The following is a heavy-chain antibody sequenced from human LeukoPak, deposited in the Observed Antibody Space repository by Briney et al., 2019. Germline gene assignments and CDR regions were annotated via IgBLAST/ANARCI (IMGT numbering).Heavy chain of an antibody. CDR1: GFTFSTYA. V-gene: IGHV3-23*01. D-gene: IGHD6-19*01. Sequence: GGSLRLSCAASGFTFSTYAMSWVRQAPGKGLEWVSGISASGGTTYYADSVKGRFTISRDNSKNTLYLQMNSLRAEDTAVYYCANDPVTVAADAFDIWGQGTMVTVSS. CDR2: ISASGGTT. J-gene: IGHJ3*02. CDR3: ANDPVTVAADAFDI.